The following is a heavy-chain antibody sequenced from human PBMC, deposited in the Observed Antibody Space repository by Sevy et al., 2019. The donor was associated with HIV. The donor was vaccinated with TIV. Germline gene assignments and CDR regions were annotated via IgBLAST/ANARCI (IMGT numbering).Heavy chain of an antibody. CDR1: GFTFSSYA. Sequence: GGSLRLSCAASGFTFSSYAMHWVRQAPGKGLEWVAVISYDGSNKCYSDSVKGRFTISRDNSKNTLYLQMNSLRAEDTAVYYCARNDGYYIDYWDQGTLVTVSS. J-gene: IGHJ4*02. CDR2: ISYDGSNK. D-gene: IGHD3-16*01. V-gene: IGHV3-30-3*01. CDR3: ARNDGYYIDY.